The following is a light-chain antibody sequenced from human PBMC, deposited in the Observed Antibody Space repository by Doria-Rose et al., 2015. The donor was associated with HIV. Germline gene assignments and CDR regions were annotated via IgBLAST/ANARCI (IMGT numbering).Light chain of an antibody. J-gene: IGLJ3*02. CDR3: NSRDTRDNQV. CDR1: GLRSYT. Sequence: SSELTQEPAVSVALGQTVRITCQGDGLRSYTVSWYMQKPGQAPVLVLYGENYRPSGIPDRFSGTSSGSTSSLTITGAQAEDEADYYCNSRDTRDNQVFGGGTRLPGL. CDR2: GEN. V-gene: IGLV3-19*01.